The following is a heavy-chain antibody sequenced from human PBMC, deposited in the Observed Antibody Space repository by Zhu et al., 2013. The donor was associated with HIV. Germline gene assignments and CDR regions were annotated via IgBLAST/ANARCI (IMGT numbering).Heavy chain of an antibody. D-gene: IGHD2-2*01. J-gene: IGHJ6*02. CDR3: ASLSFDCSSTSCYVSYYYYGMDV. Sequence: QVQLVQSGAEVKKPGSSVKVSCKASGGTFSSYAISWVRQAPGQGLEWMGGIIPIFGTANYAQKFQGRVTITADESTSTAYMELSSLRSEDTAVYYCASLSFDCSSTSCYVSYYYYGMDVWGQGTTVTVSS. V-gene: IGHV1-69*01. CDR1: GGTFSSYA. CDR2: IIPIFGTA.